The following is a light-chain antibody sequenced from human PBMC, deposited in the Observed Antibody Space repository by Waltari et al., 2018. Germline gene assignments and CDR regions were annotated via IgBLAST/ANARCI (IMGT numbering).Light chain of an antibody. CDR2: DVS. CDR3: QQYYRYYT. Sequence: IQMTQSPSALSASVGDRATNTCRASQRINTWMAWYQQRPGKAPKVLIYDVSTLESGVPSRFSGSGSGTEFTLAINNLQPEDFATYYCQQYYRYYTFGQGTKLEIK. V-gene: IGKV1-5*01. J-gene: IGKJ2*01. CDR1: QRINTW.